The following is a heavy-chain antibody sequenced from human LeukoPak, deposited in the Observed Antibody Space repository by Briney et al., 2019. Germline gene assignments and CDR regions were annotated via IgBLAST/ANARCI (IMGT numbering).Heavy chain of an antibody. J-gene: IGHJ4*02. CDR3: ARVASHYDSSGFFDY. CDR2: IIPIFGTA. V-gene: IGHV1-69*13. Sequence: GASVKVSCKASGYTFTTYGISWVRQAPGQGLEWMGGIIPIFGTANYAQKFQGRVTITADESTSTAYMELSSLRSEDTAVYYCARVASHYDSSGFFDYWGQGTLVTVSS. CDR1: GYTFTTYG. D-gene: IGHD3-22*01.